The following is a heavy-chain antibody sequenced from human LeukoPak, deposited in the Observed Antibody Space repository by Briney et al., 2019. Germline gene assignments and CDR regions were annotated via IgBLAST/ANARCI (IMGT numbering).Heavy chain of an antibody. V-gene: IGHV3-23*01. Sequence: GGSLRLSCAASGFTFSSYVMSWVRQAPGKGLEWVSAITGSGDNTYYADSVKGRFTISRDNSKNTLYLQMNSLRAEDTAVYYCAKRGPAGAGKSPDYFDYWGQGTPVTVSS. J-gene: IGHJ4*02. CDR2: ITGSGDNT. CDR1: GFTFSSYV. CDR3: AKRGPAGAGKSPDYFDY. D-gene: IGHD6-19*01.